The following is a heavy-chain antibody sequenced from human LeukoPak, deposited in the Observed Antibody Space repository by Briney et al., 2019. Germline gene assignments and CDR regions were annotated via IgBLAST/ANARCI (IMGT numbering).Heavy chain of an antibody. J-gene: IGHJ6*03. Sequence: ASVKVSCKASGGTFSSYAISWVRQAPGQGLEWMGGIFPIFGTANYAQKFQGRVTITADESTSTAYMELSSMRSEDTAVYYCASGSGSGWYPVNYYYYMDVWGKGTTVTISS. CDR1: GGTFSSYA. V-gene: IGHV1-69*13. D-gene: IGHD6-19*01. CDR2: IFPIFGTA. CDR3: ASGSGSGWYPVNYYYYMDV.